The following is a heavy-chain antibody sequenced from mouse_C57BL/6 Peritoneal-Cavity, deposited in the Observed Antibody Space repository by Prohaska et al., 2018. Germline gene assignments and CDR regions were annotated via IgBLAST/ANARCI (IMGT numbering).Heavy chain of an antibody. Sequence: QVTLKESGPGILQPSQTLSLTCSFSGFSLSTFGMGVGWIRQPSGKGLEWRAPIWWDDDKYYNPALKSRLTIAKDTSKNQVFLKIANVDTADTATYYCARIAFYYHGSSYWYFDVWGTGTTVTVSS. CDR2: IWWDDDK. J-gene: IGHJ1*03. CDR1: GFSLSTFGMG. V-gene: IGHV8-8*01. D-gene: IGHD1-1*01. CDR3: ARIAFYYHGSSYWYFDV.